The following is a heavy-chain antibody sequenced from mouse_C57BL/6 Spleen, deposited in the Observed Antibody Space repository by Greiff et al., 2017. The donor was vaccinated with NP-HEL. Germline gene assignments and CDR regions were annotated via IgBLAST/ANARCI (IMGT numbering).Heavy chain of an antibody. CDR2: IYWDDDK. CDR3: ARSPYYDGMDY. Sequence: VTLKVCGPGILQSSQTLSLTCSFSGFSLSTSGMGVSWIRQPSGKGLEWLAYIYWDDDKRYNPSLKSRLTISKDTSRTQVFLKITSVDTADTATYYCARSPYYDGMDYWGQGTTLTVSS. CDR1: GFSLSTSGMG. J-gene: IGHJ2*01. D-gene: IGHD1-1*01. V-gene: IGHV8-12*01.